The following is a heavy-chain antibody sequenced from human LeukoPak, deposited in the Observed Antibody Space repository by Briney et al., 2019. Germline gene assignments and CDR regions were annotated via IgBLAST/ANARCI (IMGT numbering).Heavy chain of an antibody. CDR3: AKEVIVPTSGGDYFDF. CDR1: RFTLSGNA. CDR2: ISGRGGST. D-gene: IGHD5-12*01. Sequence: GGSLRLSCAASRFTLSGNAMSWVRQAPGKGLEWVSTISGRGGSTFYTDSVKGRFTISRDDSENTLSLQMNSLRAEDTAVYYCAKEVIVPTSGGDYFDFWGQGTLVTVSS. V-gene: IGHV3-23*01. J-gene: IGHJ4*02.